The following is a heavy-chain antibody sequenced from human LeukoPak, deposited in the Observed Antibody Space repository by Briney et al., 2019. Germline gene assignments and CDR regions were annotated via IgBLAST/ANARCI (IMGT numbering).Heavy chain of an antibody. CDR3: ARHGDILTGYNWFDP. CDR1: GGSISSGGYY. Sequence: SETLSLTCTVSGGSISSGGYYWSWIRQPPGKGLEWIGYIYHSGSTYYNPSLKSRVTISVDTSKNQFSLKLSSVTAADTAVYYCARHGDILTGYNWFDPWGQGTLVTVSS. J-gene: IGHJ5*02. CDR2: IYHSGST. V-gene: IGHV4-30-2*01. D-gene: IGHD3-9*01.